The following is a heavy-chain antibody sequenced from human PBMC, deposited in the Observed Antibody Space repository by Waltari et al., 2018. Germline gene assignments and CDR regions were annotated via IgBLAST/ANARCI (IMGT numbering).Heavy chain of an antibody. V-gene: IGHV4-38-2*01. Sequence: QVQLQESGPGLVKPSETLSLPCAVSGSSISSGYYWGWIRQPPGKGLEWIGSIYHSGSTYYNPSLKSRVTISVDTSKNQFSLKLSSVTAADTAVYYCAGAYSSSWGYYYYGMDVWGQGTTVTVSS. CDR2: IYHSGST. CDR1: GSSISSGYY. J-gene: IGHJ6*02. CDR3: AGAYSSSWGYYYYGMDV. D-gene: IGHD6-13*01.